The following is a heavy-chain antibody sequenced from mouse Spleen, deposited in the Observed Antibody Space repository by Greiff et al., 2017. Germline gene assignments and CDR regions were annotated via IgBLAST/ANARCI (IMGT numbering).Heavy chain of an antibody. CDR3: ANYGSSYWYFDV. D-gene: IGHD1-1*01. V-gene: IGHV1-77*01. CDR2: IYPGSGNT. Sequence: LVESGAELARPGASVKLSCKASGYTFTDYYINWVKQRTGQGLEWIGEIYPGSGNTYYNEKFKGKATLTADKSSSTAYMQLSSLTSEDSAVYFCANYGSSYWYFDVWGAGTTVTVSS. CDR1: GYTFTDYY. J-gene: IGHJ1*01.